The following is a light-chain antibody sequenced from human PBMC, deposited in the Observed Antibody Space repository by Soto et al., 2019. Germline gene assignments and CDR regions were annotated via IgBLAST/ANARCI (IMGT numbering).Light chain of an antibody. Sequence: QAVVTQPPSVSGAPGQRVTISCTGSSSNIGAGYDVHWYQQLPGTAPKLLIYGNNNRPSGVPDRFSGSKSGTSASLAITGLQAEDEADYYCQSYDSSLSGSNVVFGGGTKVTVL. J-gene: IGLJ2*01. V-gene: IGLV1-40*01. CDR3: QSYDSSLSGSNVV. CDR1: SSNIGAGYD. CDR2: GNN.